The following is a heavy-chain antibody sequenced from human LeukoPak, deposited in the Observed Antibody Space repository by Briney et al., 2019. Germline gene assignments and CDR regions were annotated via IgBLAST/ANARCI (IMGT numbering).Heavy chain of an antibody. V-gene: IGHV3-30-3*01. CDR2: ISYDGGNK. D-gene: IGHD4-23*01. J-gene: IGHJ4*02. Sequence: GGSLRLSCAASGFTFSSYAMHWVRQAPGKGLDWVAVISYDGGNKYYGDSVKGRFTISRDNSKNTLYLQMNSLRAEDTAVYYCAKVHGSISPRDIDYWGQGTLVTVSS. CDR1: GFTFSSYA. CDR3: AKVHGSISPRDIDY.